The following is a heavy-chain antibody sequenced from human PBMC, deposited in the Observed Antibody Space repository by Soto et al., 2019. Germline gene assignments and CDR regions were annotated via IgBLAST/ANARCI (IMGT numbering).Heavy chain of an antibody. V-gene: IGHV1-8*01. J-gene: IGHJ6*02. CDR1: GYTFTSYD. D-gene: IGHD3-3*01. CDR2: MNPNSGNT. Sequence: ASVKVSCKASGYTFTSYDINWVRQATGQGLEWMGWMNPNSGNTGYAQKFQGRVTMTRNTSISTAYMELSSLRSDDTAVYYCARVVDYDFWSGPPAYGMDVWGQGTTVTVSS. CDR3: ARVVDYDFWSGPPAYGMDV.